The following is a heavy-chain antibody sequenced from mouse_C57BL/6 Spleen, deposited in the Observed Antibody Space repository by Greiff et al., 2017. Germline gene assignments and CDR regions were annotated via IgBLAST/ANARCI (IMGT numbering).Heavy chain of an antibody. CDR2: ISDGGSYT. J-gene: IGHJ2*01. Sequence: EVQLVESGGGLVKPGGSLKLSCAASGFTFSSYAMSWVRQTPEKRLEWVATISDGGSYTYYPDNVKGRFTISRDNAKNNLYLQMSHLKSEDTAMYYCARGGPMITNFDYWGQGTTLTVSS. D-gene: IGHD2-4*01. V-gene: IGHV5-4*01. CDR1: GFTFSSYA. CDR3: ARGGPMITNFDY.